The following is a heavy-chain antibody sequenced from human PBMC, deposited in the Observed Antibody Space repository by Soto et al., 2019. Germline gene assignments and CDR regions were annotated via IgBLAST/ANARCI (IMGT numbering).Heavy chain of an antibody. CDR3: ARSPRVTEGRLAWGPKRTTTFYVRSFDY. CDR1: GGSISSYY. Sequence: SETLSLTCTVSGGSISSYYWSWIRQTPGKGLEWIASIFYNGGTNYNPSLTSRVTVSADTSENLVSLRLSSVTAADTALYYCARSPRVTEGRLAWGPKRTTTFYVRSFDYWGPGTLVTVSS. V-gene: IGHV4-59*01. J-gene: IGHJ4*02. CDR2: IFYNGGT. D-gene: IGHD3-10*02.